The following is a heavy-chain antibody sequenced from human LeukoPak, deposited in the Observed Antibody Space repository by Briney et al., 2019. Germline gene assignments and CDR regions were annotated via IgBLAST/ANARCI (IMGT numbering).Heavy chain of an antibody. J-gene: IGHJ4*02. CDR2: ISDHGSIT. Sequence: GGSLRLSCAASGFTLSNYWMHWVRQAPGKGLVWISRISDHGSITNFADSVKGRFSISRDTAKNTLYLEMNSLRVEDTAVYYCARDLSGYSDYWGQGALVTVSS. D-gene: IGHD2-15*01. V-gene: IGHV3-74*01. CDR1: GFTLSNYW. CDR3: ARDLSGYSDY.